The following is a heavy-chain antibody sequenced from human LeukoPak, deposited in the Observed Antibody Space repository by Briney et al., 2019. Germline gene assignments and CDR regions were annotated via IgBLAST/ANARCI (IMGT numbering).Heavy chain of an antibody. J-gene: IGHJ4*02. CDR2: INSDSGGT. CDR1: GYTFTGYY. Sequence: ASVKVSCKASGYTFTGYYMHWVRQAPGQGLERMGWINSDSGGTNHAQKFHGRVTMTRDTSISTAYMELSRLTFDDTAVYYCARRGYGSGSYEDYWGQGTLVTVSS. D-gene: IGHD3-10*01. CDR3: ARRGYGSGSYEDY. V-gene: IGHV1-2*02.